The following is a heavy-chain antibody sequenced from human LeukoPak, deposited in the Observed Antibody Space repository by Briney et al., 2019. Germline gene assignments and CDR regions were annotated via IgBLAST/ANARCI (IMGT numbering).Heavy chain of an antibody. Sequence: PSETLSLTCTVSGGSISSYYWSWIRQPAGKGLEWIGRIYTSGSTNYNPSLRSRVTMSVDTSKNQFSLKLSSVTAADTAVYYCAGPITFGGVTDGAFDIWGQGTMVTVSS. CDR2: IYTSGST. V-gene: IGHV4-4*07. CDR1: GGSISSYY. CDR3: AGPITFGGVTDGAFDI. J-gene: IGHJ3*02. D-gene: IGHD3-16*01.